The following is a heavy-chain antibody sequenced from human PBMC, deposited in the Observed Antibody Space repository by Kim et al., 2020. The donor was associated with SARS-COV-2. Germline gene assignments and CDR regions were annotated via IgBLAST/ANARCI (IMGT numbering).Heavy chain of an antibody. D-gene: IGHD3-16*01. CDR2: GST. Sequence: GSTYSADSGRGRFTISRDNSKNTLYLQMNSLRAEDTAVYDCAKDLGGYFDYWGQGTLVTVSS. V-gene: IGHV3-23*01. CDR3: AKDLGGYFDY. J-gene: IGHJ4*02.